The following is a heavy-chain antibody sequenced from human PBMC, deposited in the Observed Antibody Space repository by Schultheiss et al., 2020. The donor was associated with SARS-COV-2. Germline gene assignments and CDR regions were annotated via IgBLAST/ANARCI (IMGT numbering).Heavy chain of an antibody. D-gene: IGHD3-10*01. CDR3: ARALLWFGESPEPAPQIDY. Sequence: SETLSLTCAVYGGSFSGYYWSWIRQPPGKGLEWIGEINHSGSTNYNPSLKSRVTISVDTSKNQFSLKLSSVTAADTAVYYCARALLWFGESPEPAPQIDYWGQGTLVTVSS. CDR2: INHSGST. V-gene: IGHV4-34*01. CDR1: GGSFSGYY. J-gene: IGHJ4*02.